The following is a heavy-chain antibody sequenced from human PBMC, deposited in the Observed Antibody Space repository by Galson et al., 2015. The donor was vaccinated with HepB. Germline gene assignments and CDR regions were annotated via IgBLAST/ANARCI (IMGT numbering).Heavy chain of an antibody. CDR3: ARVSEYYDFWSGYPPGWFDP. V-gene: IGHV1-18*04. CDR2: ISAYNGNT. J-gene: IGHJ5*02. CDR1: GYTFTSYG. Sequence: SVKVSCKASGYTFTSYGISWARQAPGQGLEWMGWISAYNGNTNYAQKLQGRVTMTTDTSTSTAYMELRSLRSDDTAVYYCARVSEYYDFWSGYPPGWFDPWGQGTLVTVSS. D-gene: IGHD3-3*01.